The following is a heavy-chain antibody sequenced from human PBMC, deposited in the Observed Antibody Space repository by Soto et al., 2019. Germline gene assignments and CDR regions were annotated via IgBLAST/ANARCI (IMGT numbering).Heavy chain of an antibody. CDR1: GGSITDYS. CDR3: ARGKTNYFFDL. D-gene: IGHD3-10*01. V-gene: IGHV4-4*07. Sequence: SETLSLTCTVSGGSITDYSWVWIRQPAGKGLEWIGRIFSSGSTNYNPSLKGRITMSLDTSKNQFSLKLNSATATDTAVYYCARGKTNYFFDLWGQGHLVTVSS. J-gene: IGHJ4*02. CDR2: IFSSGST.